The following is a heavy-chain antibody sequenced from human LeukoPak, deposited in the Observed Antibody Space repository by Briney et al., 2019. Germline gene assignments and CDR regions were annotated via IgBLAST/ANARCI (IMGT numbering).Heavy chain of an antibody. V-gene: IGHV3-23*01. Sequence: PGGSLRLSCATSGFTFSYYAMVWVRQAPGKGLEWVSAISGSGGSTYYADSVKGRFTISRDNSKNTLYLQMNSLRAEDTAVYYCAKDPSGWLRFVYFDYWGQGTLVTVSS. CDR1: GFTFSYYA. CDR3: AKDPSGWLRFVYFDY. CDR2: ISGSGGST. J-gene: IGHJ4*02. D-gene: IGHD5-12*01.